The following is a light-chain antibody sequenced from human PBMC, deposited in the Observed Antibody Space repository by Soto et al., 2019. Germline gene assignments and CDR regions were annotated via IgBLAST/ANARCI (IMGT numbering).Light chain of an antibody. Sequence: DIQITQSPSTLSASVGDRVTITCRASQSISSWLAWYQQKPGKAPKLLIYDASSLESGVPSRFSGSGSGTEFTLTISSLQPDDFETYYCQQYNSYSETFGQGTKVDIK. CDR1: QSISSW. J-gene: IGKJ1*01. CDR2: DAS. V-gene: IGKV1-5*01. CDR3: QQYNSYSET.